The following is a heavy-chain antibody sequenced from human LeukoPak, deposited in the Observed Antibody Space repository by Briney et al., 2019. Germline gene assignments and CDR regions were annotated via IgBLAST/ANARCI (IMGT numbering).Heavy chain of an antibody. CDR1: GGSFSGYY. V-gene: IGHV4-34*01. Sequence: SETLPLTCAVYGGSFSGYYWSWIRQPPGKGLEWIGEINHSGSTNYNPSLKSRVTISVDTSKNQFSLKLSSVTAADTAVYYCARQITFGGVIVANFDYWGQGTLVTVSS. CDR2: INHSGST. J-gene: IGHJ4*02. D-gene: IGHD3-16*02. CDR3: ARQITFGGVIVANFDY.